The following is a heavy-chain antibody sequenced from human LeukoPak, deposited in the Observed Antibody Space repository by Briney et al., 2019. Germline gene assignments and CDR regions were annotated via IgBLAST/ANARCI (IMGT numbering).Heavy chain of an antibody. J-gene: IGHJ4*02. D-gene: IGHD3-3*01. V-gene: IGHV3-30*18. CDR2: ISSDGSIK. Sequence: PGGSLRLSCTASKFTFSHYGMQWVRQAPGKGLEWVAVISSDGSIKVYADSVKGRFTLSGDNSINTVDLQMNSLRAEDTAVYYCVKGYHSRGFGAYFDYWGQGTLVTVSS. CDR3: VKGYHSRGFGAYFDY. CDR1: KFTFSHYG.